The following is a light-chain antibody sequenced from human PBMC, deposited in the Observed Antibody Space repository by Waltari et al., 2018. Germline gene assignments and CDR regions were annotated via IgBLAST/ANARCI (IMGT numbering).Light chain of an antibody. Sequence: EIGMTQSPATTPVSPGARSTLSCRASPSVSSTLAGYQHTPGPAPRHLIYGASTRATAIPVRFSGSGSGTEFTFNSSCLQSEDFAVYYCETYNTWLRTFGQGTKVEIK. CDR3: ETYNTWLRT. J-gene: IGKJ1*01. CDR2: GAS. V-gene: IGKV3-15*01. CDR1: PSVSST.